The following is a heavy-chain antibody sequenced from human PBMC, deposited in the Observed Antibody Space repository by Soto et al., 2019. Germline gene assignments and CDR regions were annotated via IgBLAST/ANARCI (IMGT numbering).Heavy chain of an antibody. J-gene: IGHJ4*02. CDR1: GFTFSDYW. V-gene: IGHV3-74*01. CDR2: VSNDGGFT. Sequence: GGSLSLSCVASGFTFSDYWIHWVRQAPGKELVWVSRVSNDGGFTIYADSVKGRFTISRDNAKNTVYLQMNSLRAEDTAVYYCARVGRGWFFYDYWGQGNLVTVSS. D-gene: IGHD6-19*01. CDR3: ARVGRGWFFYDY.